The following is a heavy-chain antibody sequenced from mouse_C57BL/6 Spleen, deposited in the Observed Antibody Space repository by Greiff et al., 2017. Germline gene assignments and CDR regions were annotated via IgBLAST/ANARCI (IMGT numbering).Heavy chain of an antibody. CDR2: ISSGSSTI. Sequence: DVQLQESGGGLVKPGGSLKLSCAASGFTFSDYGMHWVRQAPEKGLEWVAYISSGSSTIYYAGTVKGRFTISRDNAKNTLFLQMTSLRSEDTAMYYCARDSNYLYYYAMDYWGQGTSVTVSS. V-gene: IGHV5-17*01. D-gene: IGHD2-5*01. CDR3: ARDSNYLYYYAMDY. J-gene: IGHJ4*01. CDR1: GFTFSDYG.